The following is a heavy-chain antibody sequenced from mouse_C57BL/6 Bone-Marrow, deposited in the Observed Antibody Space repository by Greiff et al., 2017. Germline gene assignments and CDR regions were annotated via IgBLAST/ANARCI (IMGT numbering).Heavy chain of an antibody. CDR1: GYTFTSYW. Sequence: VQLQQPGAELVKPGASVKLSCKASGYTFTSYWMHWVKQRPGQGLEWIGMIHPNSGSTNYNEKFKSKATLTVDKSSSKAYMQLSSLTSEDSAVYYCARDTTVVDSFDYWGQGTTLTVSS. CDR3: ARDTTVVDSFDY. CDR2: IHPNSGST. J-gene: IGHJ2*01. V-gene: IGHV1-64*01. D-gene: IGHD1-1*01.